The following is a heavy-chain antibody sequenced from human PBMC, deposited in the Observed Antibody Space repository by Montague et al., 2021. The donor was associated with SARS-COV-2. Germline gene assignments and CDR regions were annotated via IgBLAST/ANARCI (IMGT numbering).Heavy chain of an antibody. CDR3: TRGPVFSNSWYSLPTLYQRPSCYFDL. CDR1: GVSFSGYY. Sequence: SETLSLTCAVYGVSFSGYYWSWIRQAPGKGLEWIGEINHSGRTNYNPSPKSRVTISVDTSTNQFSLNLNSVTAADTAVYYCTRGPVFSNSWYSLPTLYQRPSCYFDLWGSGTLGIVSS. V-gene: IGHV4-34*01. D-gene: IGHD6-13*01. J-gene: IGHJ2*01. CDR2: INHSGRT.